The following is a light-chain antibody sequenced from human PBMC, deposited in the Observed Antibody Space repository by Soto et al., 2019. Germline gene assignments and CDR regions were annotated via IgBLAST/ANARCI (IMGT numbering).Light chain of an antibody. J-gene: IGKJ4*01. CDR2: DAS. Sequence: ETVMTQSPATLSVSPGERATLSCRASQSVNSRLAWYQQRPGQAPRLVIYDASTRATGIPPRFSGSGSGTDFTLTISSLQSEDFAIYFCQQYKDRPPITFGGGTKVEIK. CDR3: QQYKDRPPIT. CDR1: QSVNSR. V-gene: IGKV3-15*01.